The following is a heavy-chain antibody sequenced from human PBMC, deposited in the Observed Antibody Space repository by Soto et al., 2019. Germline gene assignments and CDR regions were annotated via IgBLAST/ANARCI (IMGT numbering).Heavy chain of an antibody. CDR2: IYYSGST. Sequence: SETLSLTCTVSGVSISSYYWSWIRQPPGKGLEWIGYIYYSGSTNYNPSLKSRVTISVDTSKNQFSLKLSSVTAADTAVYYCARWYCSGGSCYWNFDYWGQGTLVTVSS. V-gene: IGHV4-59*01. CDR3: ARWYCSGGSCYWNFDY. J-gene: IGHJ4*02. D-gene: IGHD2-15*01. CDR1: GVSISSYY.